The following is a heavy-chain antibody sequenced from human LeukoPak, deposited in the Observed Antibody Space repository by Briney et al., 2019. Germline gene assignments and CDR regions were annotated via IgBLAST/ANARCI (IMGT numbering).Heavy chain of an antibody. CDR2: ISGSGGTT. Sequence: GGSLRLSCAASTFTFSSYTMSWVRQAPGKGLEWVSGISGSGGTTYYADSVRGRFTISRDNSKNMVYLQMNSLRAEDTAVYYCARGGSRGSGSYRFAYWGQGTLVTVSS. CDR3: ARGGSRGSGSYRFAY. CDR1: TFTFSSYT. D-gene: IGHD3-10*01. V-gene: IGHV3-23*01. J-gene: IGHJ4*02.